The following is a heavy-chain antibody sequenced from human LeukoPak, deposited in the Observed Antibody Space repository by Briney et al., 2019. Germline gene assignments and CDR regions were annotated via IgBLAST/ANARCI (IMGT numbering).Heavy chain of an antibody. CDR1: GGSISSYY. V-gene: IGHV4-59*01. D-gene: IGHD2-15*01. J-gene: IGHJ3*02. CDR2: IYYSGST. Sequence: SETLSLTCTVSGGSISSYYWSWIRQPPGKGLEGIGYIYYSGSTNYNPSLKSRVTISVDTSKNQFSLKLSSVTAADTAVYYCARDIGPYCSGGSCYSWGAFDIWGQGTMVTVSS. CDR3: ARDIGPYCSGGSCYSWGAFDI.